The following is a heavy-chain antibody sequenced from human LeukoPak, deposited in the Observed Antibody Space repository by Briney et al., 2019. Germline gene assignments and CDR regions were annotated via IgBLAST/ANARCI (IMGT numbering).Heavy chain of an antibody. J-gene: IGHJ4*02. CDR2: IYYSGST. CDR3: ARQARFLSLMVRGVSYFDY. Sequence: SETLSLTCTVSGGSISSSSYYWGWIRQPPGKGLEWIGSIYYSGSTYYNPSLKSRVTISVDTSKNQFSLKLSSVTAADTAVYYCARQARFLSLMVRGVSYFDYWGQGTLVTVSS. CDR1: GGSISSSSYY. D-gene: IGHD3-10*01. V-gene: IGHV4-39*01.